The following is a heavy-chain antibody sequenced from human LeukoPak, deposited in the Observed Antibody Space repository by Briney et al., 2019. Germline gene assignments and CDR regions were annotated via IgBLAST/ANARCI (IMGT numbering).Heavy chain of an antibody. CDR3: ARDSGSNEVFDY. Sequence: SETLSLTCAVYGGSFSGYYWSWIRQPPGKGLEWIGEINHSGSTNYNPSLKSRVTISVDTSKNQFSLKLSSVTAADTAVYYCARDSGSNEVFDYWGQGTLVTVSS. D-gene: IGHD1-26*01. J-gene: IGHJ4*02. CDR2: INHSGST. V-gene: IGHV4-34*01. CDR1: GGSFSGYY.